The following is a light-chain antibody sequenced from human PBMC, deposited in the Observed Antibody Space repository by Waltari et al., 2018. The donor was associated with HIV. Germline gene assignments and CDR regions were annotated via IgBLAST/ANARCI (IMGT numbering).Light chain of an antibody. J-gene: IGLJ2*01. CDR1: RSDVGGHTL. Sequence: QSALTQPPSASGSPGQSVTISCSANRSDVGGHTLLSWYQQYPGKAPKLLIHEVNKRPSGVPDRFSGSKSGNTASLTVSGLQSEDEADYYCSSYGGSNVIFGGGTKLTVL. CDR3: SSYGGSNVI. V-gene: IGLV2-8*01. CDR2: EVN.